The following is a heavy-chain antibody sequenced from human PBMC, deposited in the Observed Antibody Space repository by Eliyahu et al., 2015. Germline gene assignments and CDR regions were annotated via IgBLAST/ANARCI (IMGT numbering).Heavy chain of an antibody. D-gene: IGHD6-13*01. CDR2: IDPSDSYT. Sequence: EVQLVQSGAEVKKPGESLRISCKGSGYSFTSYWISWVRQMPGKGLEWMGRIDPSDSYTNYSPSFQGHVTISADKSISTAYLQWSSLKASDTAMYYCASILAAAGRNNWFDPWGQGTLVTVSS. V-gene: IGHV5-10-1*03. CDR1: GYSFTSYW. CDR3: ASILAAAGRNNWFDP. J-gene: IGHJ5*02.